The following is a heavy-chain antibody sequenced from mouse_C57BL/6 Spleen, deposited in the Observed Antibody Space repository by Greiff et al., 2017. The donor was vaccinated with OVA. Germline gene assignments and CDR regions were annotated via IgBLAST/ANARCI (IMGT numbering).Heavy chain of an antibody. CDR2: ISSGSSTI. Sequence: EVKLVESGGGLVKPGGSLKLSCAASGFTFSDYGMHWVRQAPEKGLEWVAYISSGSSTIYYADTVKGRFTISRDNAKNTLFLQMTSLRSEDTAMYYCARRTGTEYYFDYWGQGTTLTVSS. V-gene: IGHV5-17*01. CDR1: GFTFSDYG. D-gene: IGHD4-1*01. J-gene: IGHJ2*01. CDR3: ARRTGTEYYFDY.